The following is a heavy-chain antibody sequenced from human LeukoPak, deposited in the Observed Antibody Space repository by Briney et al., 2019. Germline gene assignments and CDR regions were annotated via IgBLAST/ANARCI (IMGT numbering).Heavy chain of an antibody. CDR1: GYTFTGQF. Sequence: ASVKVSCKASGYTFTGQFIRWLRQAPGQGLEWMVWIDPPSGAPHYAQKFQDTITLTRDTSIATAYMEVHRLQTDDTAVYYCARSGFSTGFYLDFWGQGTPISVSS. D-gene: IGHD6-19*01. CDR3: ARSGFSTGFYLDF. J-gene: IGHJ4*02. V-gene: IGHV1-2*02. CDR2: IDPPSGAP.